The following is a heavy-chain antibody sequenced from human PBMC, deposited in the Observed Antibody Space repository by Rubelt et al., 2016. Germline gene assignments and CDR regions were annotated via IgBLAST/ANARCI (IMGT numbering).Heavy chain of an antibody. CDR2: IRSKVNSYAT. J-gene: IGHJ6*02. Sequence: GKGLEWVGRIRSKVNSYATAYAASVKGRFTISRDDSKNTAYLQMNSLKTEDTAVYYCMRINGGMDVWGQGTTVTVSS. V-gene: IGHV3-73*01. D-gene: IGHD2-8*01. CDR3: MRINGGMDV.